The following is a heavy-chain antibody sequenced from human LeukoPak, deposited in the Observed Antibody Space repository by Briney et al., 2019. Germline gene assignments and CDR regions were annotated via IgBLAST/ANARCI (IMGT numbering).Heavy chain of an antibody. CDR3: AKDPLNTVMVSPTFDY. V-gene: IGHV3-23*01. Sequence: PGGSLRLSCAGSGFPFSSYAMSWVRQAPGKGLEWVSGISGSGDDTYYAASVKGRFIVSRDTSKNTLYLQMNSLRAEDTAVYYCAKDPLNTVMVSPTFDYWGQGTLVTVSS. CDR1: GFPFSSYA. CDR2: ISGSGDDT. J-gene: IGHJ4*02. D-gene: IGHD5-18*01.